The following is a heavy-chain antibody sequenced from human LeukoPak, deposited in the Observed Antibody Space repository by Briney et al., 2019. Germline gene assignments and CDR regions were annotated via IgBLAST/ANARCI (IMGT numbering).Heavy chain of an antibody. Sequence: SVKVSCKASGGTFSSYAISWVRQAPGQGLEWMGRIIPILGIANYAQKFQGRVTITADKSTSTAYMELRSLTSDDKAVYYCARDRTYSYGHYGMDVWGQGTTVTVSS. CDR1: GGTFSSYA. CDR2: IIPILGIA. CDR3: ARDRTYSYGHYGMDV. J-gene: IGHJ6*02. V-gene: IGHV1-69*04. D-gene: IGHD5-18*01.